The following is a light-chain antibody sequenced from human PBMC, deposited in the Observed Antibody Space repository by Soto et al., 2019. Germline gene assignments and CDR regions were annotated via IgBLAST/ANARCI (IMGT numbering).Light chain of an antibody. CDR3: QRSYSTPRT. J-gene: IGKJ1*01. V-gene: IGKV1-39*01. CDR2: GAS. CDR1: QSISRY. Sequence: DIRMTQSPSSLSASVGDRVTITCRASQSISRYLNWYQQKPGEAPRLLMYGASSLQSGVPSRFTGSGARTVFPRIVCCLPPEEILIYLSQRSYSTPRTFVQGTK.